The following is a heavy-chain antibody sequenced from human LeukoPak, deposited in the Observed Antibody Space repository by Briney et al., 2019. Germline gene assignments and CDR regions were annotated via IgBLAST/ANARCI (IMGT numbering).Heavy chain of an antibody. Sequence: SQTLSLTCAISGDSVSSNSAAWNWIRQSPSRGLEWLGRTYYRSKWYNDYAVSVKSRITINPDTSKNQFSLQLNSMTPEDTAVYYCARDRGMTTVEPGAFDIWGRGTMVTVSS. CDR3: ARDRGMTTVEPGAFDI. J-gene: IGHJ3*02. CDR2: TYYRSKWYN. V-gene: IGHV6-1*01. D-gene: IGHD4-23*01. CDR1: GDSVSSNSAA.